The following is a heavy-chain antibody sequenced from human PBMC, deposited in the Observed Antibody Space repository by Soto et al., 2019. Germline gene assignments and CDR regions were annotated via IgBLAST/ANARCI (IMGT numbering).Heavy chain of an antibody. J-gene: IGHJ5*02. V-gene: IGHV3-21*01. CDR2: ISSSSYI. CDR1: GFTFSSYS. D-gene: IGHD6-19*01. CDR3: ARDRAIAVAGIFWFDP. Sequence: GALRLSCAASGFTFSSYSMNWVRQAPGKGLEWVSSISSSSYIYYADSVKGRFTISRDNAKNSLYLQMNSLRAEDTAVYYCARDRAIAVAGIFWFDPWGQGTLVTVSS.